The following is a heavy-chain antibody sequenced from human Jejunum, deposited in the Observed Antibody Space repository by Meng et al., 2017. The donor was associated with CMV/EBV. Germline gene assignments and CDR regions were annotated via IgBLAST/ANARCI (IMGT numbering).Heavy chain of an antibody. J-gene: IGHJ4*02. CDR2: ISAYNGNT. CDR1: GYTFTSYG. V-gene: IGHV1-18*01. Sequence: QVQLVQSGAAVKNPGASVKVPCKASGYTFTSYGISWVRQAPGQGLEWMGWISAYNGNTNYAHSLQDRVTMTTDTSTTTAYMELRSLRSDDTAVYYCAASPGYFDSSGELYWGQGTLVTVSS. CDR3: AASPGYFDSSGELY. D-gene: IGHD3-22*01.